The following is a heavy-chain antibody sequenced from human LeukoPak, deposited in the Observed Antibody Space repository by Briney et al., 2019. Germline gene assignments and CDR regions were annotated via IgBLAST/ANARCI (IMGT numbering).Heavy chain of an antibody. CDR2: IYYSGST. D-gene: IGHD3-10*01. J-gene: IGHJ4*02. V-gene: IGHV4-39*07. Sequence: SETLSLTCTVSGGSISSSSYYWGWIRQPPGKGLEWIGSIYYSGSTYYNPSLKSRVTISVDTSKNQFSLKLSSVTAADTAVYYCAREARLLWFGEVFSYFDYWGQGTLVTVSS. CDR1: GGSISSSSYY. CDR3: AREARLLWFGEVFSYFDY.